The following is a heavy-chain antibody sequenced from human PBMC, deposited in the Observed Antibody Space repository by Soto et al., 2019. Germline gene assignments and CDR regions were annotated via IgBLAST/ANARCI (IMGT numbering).Heavy chain of an antibody. CDR2: INHSGST. Sequence: QVQLQQWGAGLLKPSETLSLTCAVYGGSFSGYYWSWIRQPPGKGLEWIGEINHSGSTNYNPSLKSRVTISVDTSKNQFSLKLSSVTAADTAVYYCARGGWKPPSFSGSTLQPKQGNDYWGQGTLVTVSS. D-gene: IGHD1-26*01. CDR3: ARGGWKPPSFSGSTLQPKQGNDY. CDR1: GGSFSGYY. J-gene: IGHJ4*02. V-gene: IGHV4-34*01.